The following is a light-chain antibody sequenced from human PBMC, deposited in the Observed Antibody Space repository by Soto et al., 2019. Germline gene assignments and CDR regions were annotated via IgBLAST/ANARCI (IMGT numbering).Light chain of an antibody. CDR3: QKYSSAPYA. J-gene: IGKJ2*01. V-gene: IGKV1-27*01. CDR2: GAF. CDR1: QGISNY. Sequence: DIQMTQSPSSLSASVGDRVTITCRASQGISNYLAWYQQRPGQVPKLLIYGAFTLQSGVPSRFSGSGSGTDFSLTISSLQPEDVSTYYCQKYSSAPYAFGHGTKLEIK.